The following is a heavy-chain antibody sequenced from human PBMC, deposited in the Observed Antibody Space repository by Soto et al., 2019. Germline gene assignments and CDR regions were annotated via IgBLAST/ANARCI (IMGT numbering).Heavy chain of an antibody. V-gene: IGHV5-51*01. CDR3: AIGVVSTRTFDY. CDR1: GYNFAGYW. D-gene: IGHD3-22*01. J-gene: IGHJ4*02. Sequence: GESLKISCKGSGYNFAGYWSAWVRQMPGKGLELMGIIYPSDSDTRYRPSFQGQVTISADKSISSAYLQWSSLRASDTAMYYCAIGVVSTRTFDYWGQGTPVTVSS. CDR2: IYPSDSDT.